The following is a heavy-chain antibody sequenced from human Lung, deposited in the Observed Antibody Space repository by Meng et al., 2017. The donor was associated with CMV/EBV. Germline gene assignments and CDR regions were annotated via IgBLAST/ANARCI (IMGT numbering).Heavy chain of an antibody. Sequence: GGSLRLSCAASGFSFDDYAMHWVRQAPGKGLEWVSRINWNSAYIGYADSVKGRFTISRENAKNSLYLQMNSLRPDDTALYYCVKDTSYSSSSSGAFDVWGQGTMVTFSS. V-gene: IGHV3-9*01. CDR3: VKDTSYSSSSSGAFDV. CDR2: INWNSAYI. CDR1: GFSFDDYA. D-gene: IGHD6-6*01. J-gene: IGHJ3*01.